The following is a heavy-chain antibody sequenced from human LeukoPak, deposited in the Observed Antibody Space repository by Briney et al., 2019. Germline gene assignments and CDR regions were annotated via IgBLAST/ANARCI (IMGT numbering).Heavy chain of an antibody. CDR2: IYPGDSET. V-gene: IGHV5-51*01. D-gene: IGHD3-10*01. Sequence: GESLKISCKASGYSFTDYWIAWVRQMPGKGLEWMGIIYPGDSETRYSPSLQGQVTISADKSINTAYLQWSSLKASDIAMYFRARADGSGSYHFWGQGTLVTVSS. J-gene: IGHJ4*02. CDR1: GYSFTDYW. CDR3: ARADGSGSYHF.